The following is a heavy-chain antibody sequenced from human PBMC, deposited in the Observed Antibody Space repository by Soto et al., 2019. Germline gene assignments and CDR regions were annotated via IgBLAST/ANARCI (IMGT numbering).Heavy chain of an antibody. D-gene: IGHD3-22*01. CDR2: INAGNGNT. Sequence: ASVKVSCKASGYTFTSYAMHWVRQAPGQRLEWMGWINAGNGNTKYSQKFQGRVTITRDKSTSTAYMELSSLRSEDTAVYYCARNGEAYYYDSSGPRLDYWGQGTLVTVSS. CDR1: GYTFTSYA. J-gene: IGHJ4*02. V-gene: IGHV1-3*01. CDR3: ARNGEAYYYDSSGPRLDY.